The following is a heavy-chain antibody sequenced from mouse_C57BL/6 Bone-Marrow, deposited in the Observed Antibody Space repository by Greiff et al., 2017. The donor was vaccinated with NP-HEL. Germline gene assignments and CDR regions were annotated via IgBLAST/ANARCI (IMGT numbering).Heavy chain of an antibody. CDR1: GYTFTSYW. V-gene: IGHV1-55*01. D-gene: IGHD1-1*01. CDR2: IYPGSGST. J-gene: IGHJ1*03. Sequence: VQLQQPGAELVKPGASVKMSCKASGYTFTSYWITWVKQRPGQGLEWIGDIYPGSGSTNYNEKFKSKATLTVDTSSSTAYMQLSSLTSEDSAVYYCARSYYYGSSYWYVDVWGTGTTVTVSS. CDR3: ARSYYYGSSYWYVDV.